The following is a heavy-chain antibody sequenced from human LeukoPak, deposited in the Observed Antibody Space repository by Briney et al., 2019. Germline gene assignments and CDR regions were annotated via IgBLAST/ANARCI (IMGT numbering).Heavy chain of an antibody. Sequence: ASVKVSCKASGYIFTSYGISWVRQAPGQGLEWMGWISVYNGNTNYAQKLQGRVTMTTDTSTSTAYMELRSLRSDDTAVYYCARDGEPLYSNSWYGLNYYHYYYMDVWGKGTTVTVSS. CDR3: ARDGEPLYSNSWYGLNYYHYYYMDV. D-gene: IGHD6-13*01. V-gene: IGHV1-18*01. CDR1: GYIFTSYG. CDR2: ISVYNGNT. J-gene: IGHJ6*03.